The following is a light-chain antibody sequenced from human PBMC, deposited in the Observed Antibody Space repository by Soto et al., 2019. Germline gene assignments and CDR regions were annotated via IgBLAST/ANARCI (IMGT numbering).Light chain of an antibody. V-gene: IGKV3-15*01. Sequence: EIVMTQSPATLSASPGERVTLSCRASQSVSRFLAWYQQRPGQAPRLLIYDTSTRATGVPARFSGSGSGTEFSLTISSLQPEDFAVYYCQQYDNWPPCTFGQGTKLEVK. CDR3: QQYDNWPPCT. CDR2: DTS. CDR1: QSVSRF. J-gene: IGKJ2*02.